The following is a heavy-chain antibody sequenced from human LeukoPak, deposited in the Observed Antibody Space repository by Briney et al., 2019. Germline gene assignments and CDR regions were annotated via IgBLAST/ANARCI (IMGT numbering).Heavy chain of an antibody. J-gene: IGHJ4*02. CDR1: GFTVSSNY. V-gene: IGHV3-66*01. CDR2: IYSGGST. Sequence: PGGSLRLSCAASGFTVSSNYMSWVRQAPGKGLEGVSVIYSGGSTYYADSVKGRFTISRDNSKNTLYLQMNSLRAEDTAVYYCARSGYSYGYLGYFDYWGQGTLGTVSS. D-gene: IGHD5-18*01. CDR3: ARSGYSYGYLGYFDY.